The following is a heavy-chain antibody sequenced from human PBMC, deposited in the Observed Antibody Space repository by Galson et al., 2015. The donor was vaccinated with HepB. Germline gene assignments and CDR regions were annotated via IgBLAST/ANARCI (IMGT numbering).Heavy chain of an antibody. CDR1: GFTFSSYS. J-gene: IGHJ5*02. Sequence: SLRLSCAASGFTFSSYSMNWVRQAPGKGLEWVSSISSSSSYIYYADSVKGRLTISRDNAKNSLYLQMNSLRAEDTAVYYCARGIVPGALTGTTRWNWFDPWGQGTLVTVSS. V-gene: IGHV3-21*01. CDR3: ARGIVPGALTGTTRWNWFDP. CDR2: ISSSSSYI. D-gene: IGHD1-7*01.